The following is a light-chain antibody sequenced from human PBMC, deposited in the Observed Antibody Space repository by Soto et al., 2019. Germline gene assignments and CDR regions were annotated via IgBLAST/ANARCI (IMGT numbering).Light chain of an antibody. Sequence: EIVMTQSPATLSVSPGERATLSCRASQSLSTNLAWYQQKPGQAPRLLIYGASTRATGIPAKFSGSGSGTEFTLTISSLQSEDSAVYYCQQYNKWPPLTFGGGTKVDIK. CDR3: QQYNKWPPLT. V-gene: IGKV3-15*01. CDR2: GAS. J-gene: IGKJ4*01. CDR1: QSLSTN.